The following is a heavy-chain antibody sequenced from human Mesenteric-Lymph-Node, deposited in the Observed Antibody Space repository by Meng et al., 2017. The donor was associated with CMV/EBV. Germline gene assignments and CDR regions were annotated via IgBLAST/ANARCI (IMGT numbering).Heavy chain of an antibody. CDR2: ISSSGSTI. CDR3: AKGTYLVGATSFDY. CDR1: GFTFSDCY. V-gene: IGHV3-11*01. D-gene: IGHD1-26*01. Sequence: GESLKISCAASGFTFSDCYMSWIRQAPGKGLEWISYISSSGSTIYYADSVRGRFTISRDNAKNFLYLQMNSLRAEDTAVYYCAKGTYLVGATSFDYWGQGTLVTVSS. J-gene: IGHJ4*02.